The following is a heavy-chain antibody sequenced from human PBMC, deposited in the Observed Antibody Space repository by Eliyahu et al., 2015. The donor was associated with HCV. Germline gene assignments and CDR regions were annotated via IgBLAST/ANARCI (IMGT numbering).Heavy chain of an antibody. J-gene: IGHJ4*02. CDR2: IYYSGST. V-gene: IGHV4-39*01. D-gene: IGHD3-22*01. CDR1: GXSISSSSYY. Sequence: QLQLQESGPGLVKPSETLSLTCTVSGXSISSSSYYWGWIRQPPGKGLEWIGSIYYSGSTYYNPSLKSRVTISVDTSKNQFSLKLSSVTAADTAVYYCARHLNGIVVVNYFDYWGQGTLVTVSS. CDR3: ARHLNGIVVVNYFDY.